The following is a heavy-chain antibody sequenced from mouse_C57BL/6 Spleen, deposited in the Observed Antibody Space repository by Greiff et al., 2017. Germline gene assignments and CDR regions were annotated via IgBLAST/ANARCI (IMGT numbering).Heavy chain of an antibody. CDR2: IDPETGGT. CDR1: GYTFTDYE. Sequence: QVQLKQSGAELVRPGASVTLSCKASGYTFTDYEMHWVKQTPVHGLEWIGAIDPETGGTAYNQKFKGKAILTADKSSSTAYMELRSLTSEDSSVYYGTRSGSYGYDGPGFAYWGQGTLVTVSA. J-gene: IGHJ3*01. CDR3: TRSGSYGYDGPGFAY. D-gene: IGHD2-2*01. V-gene: IGHV1-15*01.